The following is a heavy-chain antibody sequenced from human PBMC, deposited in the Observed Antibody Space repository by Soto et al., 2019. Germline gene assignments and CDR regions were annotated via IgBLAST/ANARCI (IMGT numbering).Heavy chain of an antibody. Sequence: SETLSLTCTVSGGSISSSSYYWGWIRQPPGKGLEWIGSIYYSGSTYYNPSLKSRVTISVDTSKNQFSLKLSSVTAADTAVYYCARHLEAADYGDYYYYYMDVWGKGTTVTVSS. J-gene: IGHJ6*03. CDR1: GGSISSSSYY. CDR2: IYYSGST. D-gene: IGHD4-17*01. V-gene: IGHV4-39*01. CDR3: ARHLEAADYGDYYYYYMDV.